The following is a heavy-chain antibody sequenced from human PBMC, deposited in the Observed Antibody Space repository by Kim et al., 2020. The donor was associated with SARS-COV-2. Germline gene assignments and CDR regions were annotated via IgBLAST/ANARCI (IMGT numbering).Heavy chain of an antibody. Sequence: GGSLRLSCAASGFTFSSYGMHWVRQAPGKGLEWVAVISYDGSNKYYADSVKGRFTISRDNSKNTLYLQMNSLRAEDTAVYYCARTEDYGDSPYYYYYGMDVWGQGTTVTVSS. CDR3: ARTEDYGDSPYYYYYGMDV. CDR1: GFTFSSYG. D-gene: IGHD4-17*01. V-gene: IGHV3-33*05. CDR2: ISYDGSNK. J-gene: IGHJ6*02.